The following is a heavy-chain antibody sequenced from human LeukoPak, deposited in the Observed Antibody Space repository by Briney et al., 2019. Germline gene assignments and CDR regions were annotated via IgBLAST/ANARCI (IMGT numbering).Heavy chain of an antibody. CDR2: INTDGRTT. J-gene: IGHJ4*02. CDR1: GFTFSTYW. Sequence: PGGSLRLSCAASGFTFSTYWMHWVRQAPGKGLVWVSHINTDGRTTNYADSVKGRFTISRDNARNTLYLQMNSLRVEDAAVYYCARGFLGSCSGGSCYSGYWGQGTLVAVS. V-gene: IGHV3-74*01. CDR3: ARGFLGSCSGGSCYSGY. D-gene: IGHD2-15*01.